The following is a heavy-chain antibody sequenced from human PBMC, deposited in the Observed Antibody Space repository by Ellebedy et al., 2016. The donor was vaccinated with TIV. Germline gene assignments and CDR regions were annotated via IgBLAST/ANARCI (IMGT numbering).Heavy chain of an antibody. Sequence: ASVKVSXXASGYTFTSYDINWVRQATGQGLEWMGWMNPNSGNTGYAQKFQGRVTMTRNTSISTAYMELSSLRSEDTAVYYCAKDQKTYYDFWSGYYSHLFDYWGQGTLVTVSS. J-gene: IGHJ4*02. CDR3: AKDQKTYYDFWSGYYSHLFDY. CDR2: MNPNSGNT. CDR1: GYTFTSYD. D-gene: IGHD3-3*01. V-gene: IGHV1-8*01.